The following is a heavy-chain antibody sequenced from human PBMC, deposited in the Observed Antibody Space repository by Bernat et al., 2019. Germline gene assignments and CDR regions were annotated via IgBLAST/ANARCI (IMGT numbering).Heavy chain of an antibody. CDR3: ARDSSEYSSSKRAPLNY. J-gene: IGHJ4*02. D-gene: IGHD6-6*01. V-gene: IGHV3-33*01. CDR2: IWYDGSNK. Sequence: QVQLVESGGGVVQPGRSLRLSCAASGFTFSSYGMHWVRQAPGKGLEWVAVIWYDGSNKYYADYVKGRFTISRDNSKNTLYLQMNSLRAEDTAVYYCARDSSEYSSSKRAPLNYWGQGTLVTVSS. CDR1: GFTFSSYG.